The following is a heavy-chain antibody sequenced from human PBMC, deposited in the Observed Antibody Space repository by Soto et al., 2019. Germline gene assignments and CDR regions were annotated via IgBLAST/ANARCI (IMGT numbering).Heavy chain of an antibody. CDR3: ARLLGYCSGGSCYREGVDY. D-gene: IGHD2-15*01. V-gene: IGHV4-39*01. Sequence: SETLSLTCTVSGGSISSSSYYWGWIRQPPGKGLEWIGSIYYSGSTYYNPSLKSRVTISVDTSKNQFSLKLSSVTAADTAVYYCARLLGYCSGGSCYREGVDYWGQGTLVTVSS. J-gene: IGHJ4*02. CDR1: GGSISSSSYY. CDR2: IYYSGST.